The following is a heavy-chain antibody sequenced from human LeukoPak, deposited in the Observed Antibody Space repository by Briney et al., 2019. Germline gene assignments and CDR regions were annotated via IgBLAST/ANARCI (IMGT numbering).Heavy chain of an antibody. CDR3: ARADSSGYSLDENFDY. D-gene: IGHD3-22*01. Sequence: SVKVSCKASGGTLSSYALNWVRQAPGQGLEWIGRIIPIFAIVNYAQNFQGRVTITADKSTNTAYVELSSLRFEDTAFYYCARADSSGYSLDENFDYWGQGTLVTVSS. CDR2: IIPIFAIV. V-gene: IGHV1-69*04. CDR1: GGTLSSYA. J-gene: IGHJ4*02.